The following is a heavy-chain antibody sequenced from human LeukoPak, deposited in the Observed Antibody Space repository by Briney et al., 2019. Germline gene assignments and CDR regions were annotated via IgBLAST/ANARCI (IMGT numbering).Heavy chain of an antibody. V-gene: IGHV4-39*07. CDR2: VYYSGRI. CDR3: ARDTLGEGEDANYAVYYFDY. D-gene: IGHD4/OR15-4a*01. J-gene: IGHJ4*02. CDR1: GGSISSSNYY. Sequence: SETLSLTCTVSGGSISSSNYYWGWIRQPPGKGLEWIGNVYYSGRIYYNPSLKSRVTISVDTSKNQFSLKLSSVTAADTAVYYCARDTLGEGEDANYAVYYFDYWGQGTVVTVSS.